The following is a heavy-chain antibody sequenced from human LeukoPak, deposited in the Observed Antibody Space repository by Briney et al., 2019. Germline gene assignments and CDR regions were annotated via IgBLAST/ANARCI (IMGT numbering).Heavy chain of an antibody. CDR3: ARGSRLWFGELTYYFDY. D-gene: IGHD3-10*01. Sequence: SETLSLTCTVSGGSISSYYWSWIRQPAGKGLEWIGRIYTSGSTNYNPSLKSRVTISVDTSKNQFSLKLSSVTAADTAVYYCARGSRLWFGELTYYFDYWGQGTLVTVSS. J-gene: IGHJ4*02. CDR2: IYTSGST. V-gene: IGHV4-4*07. CDR1: GGSISSYY.